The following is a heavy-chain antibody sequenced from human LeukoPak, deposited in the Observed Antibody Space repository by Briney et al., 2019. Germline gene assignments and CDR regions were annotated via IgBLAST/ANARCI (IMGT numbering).Heavy chain of an antibody. V-gene: IGHV4-34*01. Sequence: SETLSLTCAVYGGSFSGYYWSWIRQPPGKGLEWIGEINHSGSTNYNPSLKSRVTISVDTSKNQFSLKLSSVTAADTAVYYCARKQGYRTSADAFDIWGQGTMVTVSS. CDR2: INHSGST. J-gene: IGHJ3*02. CDR3: ARKQGYRTSADAFDI. D-gene: IGHD5-18*01. CDR1: GGSFSGYY.